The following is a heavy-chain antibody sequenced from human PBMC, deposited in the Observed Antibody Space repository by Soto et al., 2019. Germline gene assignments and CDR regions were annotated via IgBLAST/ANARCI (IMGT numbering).Heavy chain of an antibody. CDR2: IYSDTDQ. D-gene: IGHD4-4*01. V-gene: IGHV2-5*02. J-gene: IGHJ4*02. Sequence: SAVGVGWIRQPPGKALEWLALIYSDTDQRYSPSLKTRVTITKDTSKNQVVLTMTNIDLVDTGTYYCAHSLSNFRFFDYWGQGTLVTVSS. CDR3: AHSLSNFRFFDY. CDR1: SAVG.